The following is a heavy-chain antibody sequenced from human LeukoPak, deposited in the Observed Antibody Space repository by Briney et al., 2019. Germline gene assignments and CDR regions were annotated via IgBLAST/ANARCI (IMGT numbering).Heavy chain of an antibody. V-gene: IGHV4-34*01. CDR2: INHSGST. Sequence: SETLSLTCAVYGGSFSGYYWSWIRQPPGKGLEWIGEINHSGSTNYNPSLKSRVTISVDTSKNQFSLKLSSVTAADTAVHYCARYYYDSSGYFDYWGQGTLVTVSS. J-gene: IGHJ4*02. CDR1: GGSFSGYY. D-gene: IGHD3-22*01. CDR3: ARYYYDSSGYFDY.